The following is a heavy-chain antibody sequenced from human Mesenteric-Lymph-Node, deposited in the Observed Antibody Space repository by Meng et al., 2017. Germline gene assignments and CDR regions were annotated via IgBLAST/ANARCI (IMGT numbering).Heavy chain of an antibody. V-gene: IGHV3-23*01. CDR3: AKGGGYSYGYLPS. D-gene: IGHD5-18*01. CDR2: ITGSGDTT. Sequence: GGSLRLSCAASGFTFSNYGMSWVRQAPGKGLEWVSTITGSGDTTYYADSVKGRFTITRDKSMNTVDVQMNRMRVEDTAIYYCAKGGGYSYGYLPSWGQGMLVTVSS. CDR1: GFTFSNYG. J-gene: IGHJ5*02.